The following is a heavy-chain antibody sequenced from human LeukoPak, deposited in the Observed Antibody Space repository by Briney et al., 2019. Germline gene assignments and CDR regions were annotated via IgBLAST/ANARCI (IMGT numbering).Heavy chain of an antibody. CDR1: GGSISSSSYY. D-gene: IGHD1-14*01. Sequence: KPSETLSLTCTVSGGSISSSSYYWGWIRQPPGMGLEWIGSIYYSGSTYYNPSLKSRVTISVDTSKNQFSLKLSSVTAADTAVYYCARLYNQSKYRLGYFDLWGRGTLVTVSS. CDR2: IYYSGST. V-gene: IGHV4-39*01. CDR3: ARLYNQSKYRLGYFDL. J-gene: IGHJ2*01.